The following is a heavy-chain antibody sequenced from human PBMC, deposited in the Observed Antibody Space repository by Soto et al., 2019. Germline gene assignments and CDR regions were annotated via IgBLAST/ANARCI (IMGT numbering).Heavy chain of an antibody. Sequence: LVESGGGIVKPGGSLRLSCVASGFTFSHAWMDWVRQAPGKGLEWVGRIKSISDGETTNYAASVAGRFTISRDDSKNTLFLHVNSLKTEDTGVYYCTRRIAVAGTYYFENWGQGTLVTVSA. V-gene: IGHV3-15*07. D-gene: IGHD6-19*01. J-gene: IGHJ4*02. CDR2: IKSISDGETT. CDR1: GFTFSHAW. CDR3: TRRIAVAGTYYFEN.